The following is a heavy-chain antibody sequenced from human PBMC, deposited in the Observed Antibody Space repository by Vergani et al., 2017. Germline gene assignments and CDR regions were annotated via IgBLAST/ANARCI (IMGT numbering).Heavy chain of an antibody. D-gene: IGHD2-15*01. V-gene: IGHV3-33*01. Sequence: QVQLVESGGGVVQPGRSLRLSCAASGFTFSSYGMHWVRQAPGKGLEWVAVIWYDGSNKYYADSVKGRFTISRDNSKNTLYLQMNSLRAEDTAVYYCARGRGVVVVAALYYFDYWGQGTLVTVSS. CDR3: ARGRGVVVVAALYYFDY. CDR2: IWYDGSNK. CDR1: GFTFSSYG. J-gene: IGHJ4*02.